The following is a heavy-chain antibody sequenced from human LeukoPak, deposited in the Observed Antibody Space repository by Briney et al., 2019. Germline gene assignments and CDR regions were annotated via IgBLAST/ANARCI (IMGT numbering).Heavy chain of an antibody. D-gene: IGHD6-13*01. CDR3: ARDIAAAGDY. Sequence: GGSLRLSCAASGFTFSSYGMHWVRQVTGKGLEWVSSISWMGGSIGYADSVKGRFTISRDNAKNSLYLQMNSLRAEDTAVYYCARDIAAAGDYWGQGTLVTVSS. CDR1: GFTFSSYG. J-gene: IGHJ4*02. V-gene: IGHV3-9*01. CDR2: ISWMGGSI.